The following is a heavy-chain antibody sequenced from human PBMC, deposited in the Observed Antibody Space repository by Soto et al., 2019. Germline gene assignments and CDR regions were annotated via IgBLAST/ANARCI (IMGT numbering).Heavy chain of an antibody. J-gene: IGHJ4*02. Sequence: PSETLSLTCTVSGVSINTNNYYWGWVRQPPGKGLEWIGNIFYSESTFYNPSLRSRLTISVDTSKNQFSLRLSSVTAADAAVYYCAGFVVPASRNTGFDYWGQGTLVTVSS. CDR1: GVSINTNNYY. V-gene: IGHV4-39*01. CDR2: IFYSEST. CDR3: AGFVVPASRNTGFDY. D-gene: IGHD2-15*01.